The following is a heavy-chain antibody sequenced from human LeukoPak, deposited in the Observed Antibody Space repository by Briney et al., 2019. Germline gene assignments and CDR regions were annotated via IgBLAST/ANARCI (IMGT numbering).Heavy chain of an antibody. D-gene: IGHD3-9*01. J-gene: IGHJ4*02. CDR3: ARGRGLTGSYYFDY. CDR2: INHSGST. V-gene: IGHV4-34*01. CDR1: GGSITSTY. Sequence: PPETLSLTCTVSGGSITSTYWSWIRQPPGKGLEWIGEINHSGSTNYNPSLKSRVTISVDTSKNQFSLKLSSVTAADTAVYYSARGRGLTGSYYFDYWGQGTLVTVSS.